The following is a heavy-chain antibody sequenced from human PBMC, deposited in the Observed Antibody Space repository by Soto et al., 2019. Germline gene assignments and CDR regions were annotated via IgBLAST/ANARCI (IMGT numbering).Heavy chain of an antibody. V-gene: IGHV6-1*01. Sequence: PSPTLSLTCAISGDSVSSNSAAWNWIRQSPSGGLEWLGRTYYRSKWYNDYAVSVKSRITINPDTSKNQFSLQLDSVTPEDTAVDYCARGQNAFDIWGQGTMVTVSS. CDR2: TYYRSKWYN. J-gene: IGHJ3*02. CDR3: ARGQNAFDI. CDR1: GDSVSSNSAA.